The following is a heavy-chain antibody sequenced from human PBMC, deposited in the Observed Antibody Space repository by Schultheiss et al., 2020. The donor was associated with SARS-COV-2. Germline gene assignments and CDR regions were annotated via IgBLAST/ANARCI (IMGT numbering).Heavy chain of an antibody. CDR1: AFTFSDYY. D-gene: IGHD3-16*02. J-gene: IGHJ5*02. CDR2: ISSVSTYT. CDR3: ARGGEISVWNWFDP. V-gene: IGHV3-11*06. Sequence: GGSLRLSCVGSAFTFSDYYMTWIRQAPGKGLEWVSYISSVSTYTNYADSVKGRFTISRDNARNSVYLQMNSLRAEDTAVYYCARGGEISVWNWFDPWGQGTLVTVSS.